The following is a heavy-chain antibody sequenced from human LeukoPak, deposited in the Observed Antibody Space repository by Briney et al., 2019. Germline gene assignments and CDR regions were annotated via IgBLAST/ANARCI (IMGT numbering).Heavy chain of an antibody. Sequence: SQNLSLTCSVSAGSISSFNWSWIPPPPGKGREWSVYIYFSGSINYNPALKSRVTISVDTSKNQFSLKLSSVTAADTAVYYCARGLWFGELLSPYYYYYMDVWGKGTTVTVSS. CDR2: IYFSGSI. V-gene: IGHV4-59*01. J-gene: IGHJ6*03. D-gene: IGHD3-10*01. CDR1: AGSISSFN. CDR3: ARGLWFGELLSPYYYYYMDV.